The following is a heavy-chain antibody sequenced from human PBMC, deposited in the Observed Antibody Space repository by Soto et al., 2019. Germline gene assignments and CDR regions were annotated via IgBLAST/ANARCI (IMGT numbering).Heavy chain of an antibody. D-gene: IGHD4-17*01. CDR1: GGSISSSSYY. J-gene: IGHJ4*02. Sequence: SETLSLTCTVSGGSISSSSYYWGWIRQPPGKGLEWIGSIYYSGSTYYNPSLKSRVTISVDTSKNQFSLKLSSVTAADTAVYYCASETTVRSWGLDYWGQGTLVTVSS. CDR2: IYYSGST. V-gene: IGHV4-39*01. CDR3: ASETTVRSWGLDY.